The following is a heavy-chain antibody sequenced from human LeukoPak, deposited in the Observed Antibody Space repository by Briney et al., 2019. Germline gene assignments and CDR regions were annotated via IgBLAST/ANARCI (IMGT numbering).Heavy chain of an antibody. J-gene: IGHJ4*01. Sequence: SETLSLTCAVYGGSFSGYYWSWIRQPPGKGLEWIGEINHSGSTNYNPSLKSRVTISVDTSKNQFSLKLSSVTAADTAVYYCASLLVDTAMAPRDYWGHGTLVTVSS. CDR3: ASLLVDTAMAPRDY. CDR2: INHSGST. V-gene: IGHV4-34*01. CDR1: GGSFSGYY. D-gene: IGHD5-18*01.